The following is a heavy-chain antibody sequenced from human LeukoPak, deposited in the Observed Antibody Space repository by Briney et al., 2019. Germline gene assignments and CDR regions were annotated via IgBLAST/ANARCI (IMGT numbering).Heavy chain of an antibody. CDR3: AGRMGLTQLTAFDI. J-gene: IGHJ3*02. CDR2: IYPGDSDT. V-gene: IGHV5-51*01. CDR1: GYIFTSYW. D-gene: IGHD4-23*01. Sequence: GESLKISCEGSGYIFTSYWSGWVRQMPGKGLEWMGIIYPGDSDTRYSPSFQGQVTVSADKSIITAYLQWSSLKDSDTAMYYCAGRMGLTQLTAFDIWGQGTMVPVSS.